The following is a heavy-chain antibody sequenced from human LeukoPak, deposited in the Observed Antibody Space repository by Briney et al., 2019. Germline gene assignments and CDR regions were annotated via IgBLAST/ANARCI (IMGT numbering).Heavy chain of an antibody. V-gene: IGHV3-11*04. D-gene: IGHD2-2*01. CDR2: ISSSSSTI. CDR1: GFTFSDYY. CDR3: ARDREGYCSSTSCLPSNWFDP. Sequence: GGSLRLSCAASGFTFSDYYMSWIRQAPGKGLEWVSYISSSSSTIYYADSVKGRFTISRDNAKNSLYLQMNSLRAEDTAVYYCARDREGYCSSTSCLPSNWFDPWGQGTLVTVSS. J-gene: IGHJ5*02.